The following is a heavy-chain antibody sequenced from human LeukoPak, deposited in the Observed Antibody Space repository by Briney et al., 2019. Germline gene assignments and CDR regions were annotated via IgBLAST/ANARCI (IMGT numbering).Heavy chain of an antibody. Sequence: PGGSLRLSCAASGFTVSSNYMSWVRQAPGKGLEWVSAISGSGGSTSYADSVKGRFTISRDNSKNTLYLQMNSLRAEDTAVYYCAKDSAYSGGPFAGGFDHWGQGTLVTVSA. D-gene: IGHD5-18*01. V-gene: IGHV3-23*01. CDR3: AKDSAYSGGPFAGGFDH. CDR1: GFTVSSNY. J-gene: IGHJ4*02. CDR2: ISGSGGST.